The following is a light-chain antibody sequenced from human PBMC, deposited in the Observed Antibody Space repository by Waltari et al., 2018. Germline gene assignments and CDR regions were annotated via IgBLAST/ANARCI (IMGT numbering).Light chain of an antibody. V-gene: IGKV3-20*01. J-gene: IGKJ1*01. Sequence: EIVLTQSPRTLSLSPGARATLSCRASQSVSRTLAWYQQKPGQAPRLLIYDASSRATGIPDRFSGSGSGTDFSLTISRLEPEDFAVYYCQKYGTLPATFGQGTKVEIK. CDR3: QKYGTLPAT. CDR1: QSVSRT. CDR2: DAS.